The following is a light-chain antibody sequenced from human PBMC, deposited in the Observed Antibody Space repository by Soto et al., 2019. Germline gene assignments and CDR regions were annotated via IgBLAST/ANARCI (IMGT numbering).Light chain of an antibody. V-gene: IGKV3-20*01. Sequence: ENVLTQSPGTLSLSPGERATLSCRASQSFSSSYLAWYQQKPGQPPRLLMYGASNRATGIPDRFSGSGAGIDFTLTISRLEPEDFEVYYCQQYSGSPPLTFGGGTKVEIK. CDR3: QQYSGSPPLT. J-gene: IGKJ4*01. CDR2: GAS. CDR1: QSFSSSY.